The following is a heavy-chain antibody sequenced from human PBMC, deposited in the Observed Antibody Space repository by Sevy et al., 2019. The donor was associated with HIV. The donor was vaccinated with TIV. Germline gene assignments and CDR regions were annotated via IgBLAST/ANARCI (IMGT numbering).Heavy chain of an antibody. CDR3: ATSRSGYFDSSGYYIY. CDR1: GYSFTSHW. D-gene: IGHD3-22*01. Sequence: GESLKISCEGSGYSFTSHWIGWVRHMPGKGLEWMGIIYPDDSETRYSPSFQGQVTFSADKSISIAYLQWSSLKASDTAMYYCATSRSGYFDSSGYYIYWGQGTMVTVSS. V-gene: IGHV5-51*01. CDR2: IYPDDSET. J-gene: IGHJ4*02.